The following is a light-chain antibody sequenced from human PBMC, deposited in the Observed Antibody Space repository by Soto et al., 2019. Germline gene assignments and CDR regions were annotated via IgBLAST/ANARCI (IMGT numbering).Light chain of an antibody. V-gene: IGKV3-11*01. J-gene: IGKJ1*01. CDR3: QQRSDWPWT. CDR1: QSVRSNF. CDR2: EAS. Sequence: EVVMTQSPATLSLSPGERATLSCRASQSVRSNFLAWYQQKPGQAPRLLMYEASNRATGIPARFSGGGSGTDFTLTISSLEPEDFAVYYCQQRSDWPWTFGQGTKVDIK.